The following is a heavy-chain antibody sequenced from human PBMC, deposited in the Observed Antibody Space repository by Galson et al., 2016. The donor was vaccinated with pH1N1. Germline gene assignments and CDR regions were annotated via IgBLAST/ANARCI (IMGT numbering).Heavy chain of an antibody. CDR2: ISPIFGSI. CDR3: ATAGPLVREILYYSYALDV. D-gene: IGHD3-10*01. CDR1: GGTFSNSA. V-gene: IGHV1-69*06. J-gene: IGHJ6*02. Sequence: SVKVSCKASGGTFSNSAISWVRQAPGQGLEWMGGISPIFGSINYAQGFQGRVTITADIFTNTAYMELSSLRSEDTAIYYCATAGPLVREILYYSYALDVWGQGTTVTVSS.